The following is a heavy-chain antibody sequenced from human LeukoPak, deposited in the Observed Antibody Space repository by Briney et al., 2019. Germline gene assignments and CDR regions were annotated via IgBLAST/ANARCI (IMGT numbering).Heavy chain of an antibody. Sequence: GGSLRLSCAVSGFNVSNNYMSWVRQAPGKGLVWVSRINSDGSSTSYADSVKGRFTISRDNAKNTLYLQMNSLRAEDTAVYYCARVMNVVVPAARPYYYMDVWGKGTTVTVSS. CDR2: INSDGSST. J-gene: IGHJ6*03. CDR1: GFNVSNNY. V-gene: IGHV3-74*01. CDR3: ARVMNVVVPAARPYYYMDV. D-gene: IGHD2-2*01.